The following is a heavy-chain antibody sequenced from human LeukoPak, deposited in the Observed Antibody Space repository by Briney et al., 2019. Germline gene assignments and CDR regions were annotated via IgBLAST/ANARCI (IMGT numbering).Heavy chain of an antibody. Sequence: GASVKVSCKASGYTFTSYYMHWVRQAPGQGLEWMGIINPSGGSTSCAQKFQGRVTMTRDMSTSTVYMELSSLRSEDTAVYYCARDWSTAMVIAYWGQGTLVTVSS. CDR3: ARDWSTAMVIAY. CDR1: GYTFTSYY. V-gene: IGHV1-46*01. CDR2: INPSGGST. D-gene: IGHD5-18*01. J-gene: IGHJ4*02.